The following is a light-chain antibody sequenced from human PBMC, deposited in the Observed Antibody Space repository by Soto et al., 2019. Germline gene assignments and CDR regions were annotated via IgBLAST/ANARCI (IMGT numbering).Light chain of an antibody. CDR3: QQYYNSVLT. J-gene: IGKJ4*01. CDR1: QGISNY. V-gene: IGKV1-27*01. Sequence: DIQMTQSPSSLSASVGDRITITCRASQGISNYLAWYQQNPGKVPKLLIYAASTLQSGVPSRFSGSGSGTDFTLTISSLQPEDSASYYCQQYYNSVLTFGGGTKVDIK. CDR2: AAS.